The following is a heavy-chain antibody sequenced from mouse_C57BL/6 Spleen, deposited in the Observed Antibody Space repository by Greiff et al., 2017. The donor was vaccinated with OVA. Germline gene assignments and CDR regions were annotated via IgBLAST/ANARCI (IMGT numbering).Heavy chain of an antibody. Sequence: QVQLQQSGPELVKPGASVKLSCKASGYTFTSYDINWVKQRPGQGLEWIGWIYPRDGSTKYNEKFKGKATLTVATSSSTAYMELHSLTSEDSAVYVCARRDNYYGSSSYWYFDVWGTGTTVTVSS. J-gene: IGHJ1*03. D-gene: IGHD1-1*01. V-gene: IGHV1-85*01. CDR2: IYPRDGST. CDR3: ARRDNYYGSSSYWYFDV. CDR1: GYTFTSYD.